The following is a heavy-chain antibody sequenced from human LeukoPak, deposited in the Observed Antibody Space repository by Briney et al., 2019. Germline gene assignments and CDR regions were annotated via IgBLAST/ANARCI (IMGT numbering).Heavy chain of an antibody. CDR2: IYYAGST. V-gene: IGHV4-39*01. D-gene: IGHD3-10*01. CDR1: GDSISSETYH. Sequence: KSSETLSLTCTVSGDSISSETYHWGWLGQPPGQGLQWIGSIYYAGSTYYNPSLKSRVSISVDTSKDQFSLKLFPVTAADTAVYYCARSGWPMGGFDPWGQGILVTVSS. J-gene: IGHJ5*02. CDR3: ARSGWPMGGFDP.